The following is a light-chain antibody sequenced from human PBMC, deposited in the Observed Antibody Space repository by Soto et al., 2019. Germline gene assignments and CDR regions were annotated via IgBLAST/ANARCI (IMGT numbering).Light chain of an antibody. CDR2: DAS. J-gene: IGKJ4*01. CDR1: QGIGSA. CDR3: LLFNTYPQA. Sequence: AIQLTQSLSFLSASIGDRVIVTSRARQGIGSALAWYQQAPGKPPKLLIFDASTLENGVPSRFSGGGSGTDLTLTISSLQPEDFASYYCLLFNTYPQAFGGGTKVEIK. V-gene: IGKV1-13*02.